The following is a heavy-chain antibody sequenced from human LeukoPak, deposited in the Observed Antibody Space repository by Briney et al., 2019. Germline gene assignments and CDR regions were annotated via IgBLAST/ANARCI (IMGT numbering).Heavy chain of an antibody. CDR1: GGSISSSSYY. V-gene: IGHV4-39*01. Sequence: PSETLSLTCTVSGGSISSSSYYWGWIRQPPGKGLEWIASIYYSGSAYYNPSLKSRVTISVATSKSQFSLKLSSLSAADTAVYYCARHPGAWDTSEHRWGRGTLVTVSS. J-gene: IGHJ5*02. CDR2: IYYSGSA. CDR3: ARHPGAWDTSEHR. D-gene: IGHD1-26*01.